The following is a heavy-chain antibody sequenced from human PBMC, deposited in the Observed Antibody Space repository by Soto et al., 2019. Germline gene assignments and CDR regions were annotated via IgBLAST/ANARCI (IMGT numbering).Heavy chain of an antibody. CDR2: IYHSGST. CDR3: ARDRDYGGNGNWFDP. Sequence: PSETLSLTCAVSGGSISSGGYSWSWIRQPPGKGLEWIGYIYHSGSTYYNPSLKSRVTISVDRSKNQFSLKLSSVTAEDTAVYYCARDRDYGGNGNWFDPWGQGTLVTVSS. V-gene: IGHV4-30-2*01. CDR1: GGSISSGGYS. J-gene: IGHJ5*02. D-gene: IGHD4-17*01.